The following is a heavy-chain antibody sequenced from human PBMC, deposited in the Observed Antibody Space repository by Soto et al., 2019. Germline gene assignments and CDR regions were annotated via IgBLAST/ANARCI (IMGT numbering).Heavy chain of an antibody. CDR2: IYHSGST. Sequence: SLTCAVSGGSISSSNWWSWVRQPPGKGLEWIGEIYHSGSTNYNPSLKSRVTISVDKSKNQFSLKLSSVTAADTAVYYCARTNYGDYSVDFDYWGQGTLVTVSS. D-gene: IGHD4-17*01. V-gene: IGHV4-4*02. CDR1: GGSISSSNW. J-gene: IGHJ4*02. CDR3: ARTNYGDYSVDFDY.